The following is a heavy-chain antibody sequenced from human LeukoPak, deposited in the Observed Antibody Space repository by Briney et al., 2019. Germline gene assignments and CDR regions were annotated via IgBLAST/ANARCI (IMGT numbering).Heavy chain of an antibody. CDR3: ARDYDILTGYPSYFDY. D-gene: IGHD3-9*01. CDR2: MNWNSGTI. CDR1: GFTFDDYA. J-gene: IGHJ4*02. Sequence: GGSLRLSCAASGFTFDDYAMNWVRQAPGKCLEWVSGMNWNSGTIGYADSVKGRFTISRDNAKNSLYLQMNSLRAEDTAVYYCARDYDILTGYPSYFDYWGQGTLVTVSS. V-gene: IGHV3-9*01.